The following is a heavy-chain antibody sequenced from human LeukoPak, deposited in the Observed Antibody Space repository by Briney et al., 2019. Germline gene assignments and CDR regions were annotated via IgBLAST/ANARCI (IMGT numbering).Heavy chain of an antibody. V-gene: IGHV3-23*01. CDR1: GFTVSSNY. J-gene: IGHJ4*02. CDR2: ISGSGGST. Sequence: GRSLRLSCAASGFTVSSNYMSWVRQAPGKGLEWVSAISGSGGSTYYADSVKGRFTISRDNSKNTLYLQMNSLRAEDTAVYYCAKTLSRMYYDILTGYYSPYYFDYWGQGTLVTVSS. D-gene: IGHD3-9*01. CDR3: AKTLSRMYYDILTGYYSPYYFDY.